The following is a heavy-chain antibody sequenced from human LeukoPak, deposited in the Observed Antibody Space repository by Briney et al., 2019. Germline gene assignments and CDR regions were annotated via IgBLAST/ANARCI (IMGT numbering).Heavy chain of an antibody. J-gene: IGHJ4*02. CDR1: GGSISNY. CDR3: ARAPHFFDARGSRYYFDS. D-gene: IGHD3-10*01. CDR2: IYTSGST. V-gene: IGHV4-4*07. Sequence: SETQSLTCTVSGGSISNYWSWIRQPAGKGLEWIGRIYTSGSTNYNPSLKSRVTISVDTSKNQFSLHLSSVTAADTAVYYCARAPHFFDARGSRYYFDSWGQGALVTVSS.